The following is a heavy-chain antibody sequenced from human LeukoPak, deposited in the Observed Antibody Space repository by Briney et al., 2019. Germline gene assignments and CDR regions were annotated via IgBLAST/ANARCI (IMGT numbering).Heavy chain of an antibody. V-gene: IGHV1-46*03. J-gene: IGHJ4*02. Sequence: ASVKVSCKASGYTFTSYYMHWVRQAPGQGLEWMGIINPSGGSTSYAQKFQGRVTMTRDASTSTVYMELSSLRSEDTAVYYCARDRYCTNGVCHIADYWGQGTLVTDSS. CDR3: ARDRYCTNGVCHIADY. CDR2: INPSGGST. CDR1: GYTFTSYY. D-gene: IGHD2-8*01.